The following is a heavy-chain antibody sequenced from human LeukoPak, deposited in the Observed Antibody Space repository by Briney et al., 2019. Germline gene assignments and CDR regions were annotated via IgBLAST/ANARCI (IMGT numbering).Heavy chain of an antibody. CDR2: IIPIFGSA. CDR3: ARGWFFGVVILSWFDP. CDR1: GGTFSSYA. D-gene: IGHD3-3*01. V-gene: IGHV1-69*05. J-gene: IGHJ5*02. Sequence: SVKVSCKASGGTFSSYAISWVRQAPGQGLEWMGRIIPIFGSANYAQKFQGRVTINTDESTSTAYMELSSMRSEDTAVYYCARGWFFGVVILSWFDPWGQGTLVTVSS.